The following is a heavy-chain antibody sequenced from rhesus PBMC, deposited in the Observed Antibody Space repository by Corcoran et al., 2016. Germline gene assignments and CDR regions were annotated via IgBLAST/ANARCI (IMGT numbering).Heavy chain of an antibody. CDR2: ISGSSGRT. V-gene: IGHV4-65*01. D-gene: IGHD3-9*01. Sequence: QVQLQESGPGLVKPSETLSLTCASSGGSVSSSNWWSWIRQPPGKGLEWIGYISGSSGRTYYNPSLKGRVTVSTDTSKNQFSLKLSSVTAANTAVYYCARAYEDDYGYFYTGTFDYWGQGVLVTVSS. J-gene: IGHJ4*01. CDR3: ARAYEDDYGYFYTGTFDY. CDR1: GGSVSSSNW.